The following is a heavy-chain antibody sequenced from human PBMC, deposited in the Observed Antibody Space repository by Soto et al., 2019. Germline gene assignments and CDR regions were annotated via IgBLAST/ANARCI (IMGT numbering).Heavy chain of an antibody. CDR2: ISSSSSTI. J-gene: IGHJ6*02. Sequence: PAGCVRLCGAASGFIFSSYGRNCVRQAPGKGLEWVAYISSSSSTIYYADSVKGRFTISRDNAKNSLYLQMNSLRDEDTAEYYCARGLYCSGGSCYWIPHYYGMDVWGQGTTVTVSS. D-gene: IGHD2-15*01. V-gene: IGHV3-48*02. CDR3: ARGLYCSGGSCYWIPHYYGMDV. CDR1: GFIFSSYG.